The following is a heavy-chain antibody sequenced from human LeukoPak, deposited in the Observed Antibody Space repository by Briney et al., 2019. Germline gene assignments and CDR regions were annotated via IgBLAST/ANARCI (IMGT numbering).Heavy chain of an antibody. V-gene: IGHV1-69*10. Sequence: GASVKVSCKASGGTFSSYPISWVRQPPGQGLEWMGGTILILGIANHAQKFQGRVTITADKSTSTAYMELSSLRSEDTAVYYCARVDTAMVIDYWGQGTLVTVSS. J-gene: IGHJ4*02. CDR1: GGTFSSYP. D-gene: IGHD5-18*01. CDR3: ARVDTAMVIDY. CDR2: TILILGIA.